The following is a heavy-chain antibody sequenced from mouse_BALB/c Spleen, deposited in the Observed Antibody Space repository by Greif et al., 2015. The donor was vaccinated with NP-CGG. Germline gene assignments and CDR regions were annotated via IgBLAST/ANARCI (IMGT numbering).Heavy chain of an antibody. CDR2: IDPETGGT. Sequence: QVQLQQSGAELVRPGASVTLSCKASGYTFTDYEMHWVKQTPVHGLEWIGAIDPETGGTAYNQKFKGKATLTADKSSSTAYMELRSLTSEDSAVYYCTGDGYWGQGTLVTVSA. CDR1: GYTFTDYE. CDR3: TGDGY. V-gene: IGHV1-15*01. J-gene: IGHJ3*02.